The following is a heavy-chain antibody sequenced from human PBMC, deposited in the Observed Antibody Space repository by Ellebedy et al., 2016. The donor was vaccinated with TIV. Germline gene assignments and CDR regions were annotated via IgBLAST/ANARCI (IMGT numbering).Heavy chain of an antibody. CDR2: ISSTGSRT. CDR3: AKGDRITMIVVVMEDAFDI. J-gene: IGHJ3*02. V-gene: IGHV3-23*01. D-gene: IGHD3-22*01. CDR1: GFTFSSYA. Sequence: GESLKISCAASGFTFSSYAMSWVRQAPGKGLEWVSTISSTGSRTYYADSVEGRFIISRDNSKKTLYLQMNSLRAEDTTVYYCAKGDRITMIVVVMEDAFDIWGQGTMVTVSS.